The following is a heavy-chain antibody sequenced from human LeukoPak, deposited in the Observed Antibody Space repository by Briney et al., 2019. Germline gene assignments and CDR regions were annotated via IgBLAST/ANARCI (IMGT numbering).Heavy chain of an antibody. CDR1: GFTFSSYS. J-gene: IGHJ4*02. CDR2: ISGSSSTI. Sequence: QPGGSLILSCAASGFTFSSYSMNWVRQAPGKGLEWVSYISGSSSTIYYADSVKGRFTISRDNAKNSLYLQMKSLRDDDTAVYYCAREVAGFDYWGQGTLVTVSS. D-gene: IGHD6-19*01. CDR3: AREVAGFDY. V-gene: IGHV3-48*02.